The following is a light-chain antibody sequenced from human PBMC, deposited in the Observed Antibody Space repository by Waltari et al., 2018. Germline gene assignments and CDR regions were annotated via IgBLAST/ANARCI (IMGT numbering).Light chain of an antibody. CDR1: QSVSNY. CDR2: DAS. Sequence: EIVLTQSPATLSSSPGERATLSCRARQSVSNYLAWYEQKPGHAPRLLIYDASTRATGTPARFSGSGSGTDFSLTISSLEPEDFAVYYCQQRGNGLTFGGGTKVEIK. V-gene: IGKV3-11*01. J-gene: IGKJ4*01. CDR3: QQRGNGLT.